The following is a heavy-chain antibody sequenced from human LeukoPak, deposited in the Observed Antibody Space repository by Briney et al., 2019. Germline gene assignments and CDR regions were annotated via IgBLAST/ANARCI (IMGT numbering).Heavy chain of an antibody. CDR3: VSCSSTSCYESLFDY. CDR2: IIPIFGTA. Sequence: SVKVSCKASGGTFSSYAISWVRQAPGQGLEWMGGIIPIFGTANYAQKFQGRVTITADESTSTAYMELSSLRSEDTAVYYCVSCSSTSCYESLFDYWGQGTLVTVPS. J-gene: IGHJ4*02. CDR1: GGTFSSYA. V-gene: IGHV1-69*13. D-gene: IGHD2-2*01.